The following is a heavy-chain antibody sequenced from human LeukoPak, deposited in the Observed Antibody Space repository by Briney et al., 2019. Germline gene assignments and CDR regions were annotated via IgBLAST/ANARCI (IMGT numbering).Heavy chain of an antibody. V-gene: IGHV4-61*02. CDR2: IDTSGST. CDR3: ARVARCTSCFDVDY. CDR1: GGSISSGRYD. D-gene: IGHD2-2*01. J-gene: IGHJ4*02. Sequence: TLSLTRPVSGGSISSGRYDWTWIQQPGGKGLEWIVRIDTSGSTNDNPSLPSRVTISVDTSKNQFSLTLSSVTAAHTAVYYCARVARCTSCFDVDYWGQGTLVTVSS.